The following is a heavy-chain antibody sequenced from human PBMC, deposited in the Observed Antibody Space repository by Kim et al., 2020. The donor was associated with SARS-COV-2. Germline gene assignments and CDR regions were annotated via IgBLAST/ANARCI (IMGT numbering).Heavy chain of an antibody. D-gene: IGHD3-22*01. Sequence: SETLSLTCAVSGGSISSSNWWSWVRQPPGKGLEWIGEIYHSGSTNYNPSLKSRVTISVDKSKNQFSLKLSSVTAADTAVYYCARDYYYYDSSGYYLFAFDIWGQGTMVTVSS. J-gene: IGHJ3*02. CDR1: GGSISSSNW. CDR2: IYHSGST. V-gene: IGHV4-4*02. CDR3: ARDYYYYDSSGYYLFAFDI.